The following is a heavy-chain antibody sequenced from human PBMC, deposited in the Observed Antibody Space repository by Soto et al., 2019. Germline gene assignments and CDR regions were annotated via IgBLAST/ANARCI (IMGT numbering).Heavy chain of an antibody. D-gene: IGHD3-22*01. V-gene: IGHV4-31*03. J-gene: IGHJ5*02. Sequence: QVQLQESGPGLVKPSQTLSLTCTVSGGSISSGGYYWSWIRQHPGKGLEWIGYIYYSGSTYYNPSLKSRVTISVDTSKNQFSLKLSSVTAADTAVYYCARALYDSSGYYYEGNWFDPWGQGTLVTVSS. CDR1: GGSISSGGYY. CDR3: ARALYDSSGYYYEGNWFDP. CDR2: IYYSGST.